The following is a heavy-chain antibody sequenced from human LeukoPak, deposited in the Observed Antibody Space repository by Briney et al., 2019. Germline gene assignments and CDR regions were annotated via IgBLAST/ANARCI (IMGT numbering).Heavy chain of an antibody. CDR2: ISSSGDTT. V-gene: IGHV3-48*03. J-gene: IGHJ4*02. Sequence: GGSLRLSCAASGFTFSSYEMNWVRQAPGKGLEWISFISSSGDTTYYADSVKGRFTISRDNAKNSLYLQMNSLRAEDTAVYYCARDGDLAPAVPFDCWGQGTLVTVSS. CDR3: ARDGDLAPAVPFDC. D-gene: IGHD6-25*01. CDR1: GFTFSSYE.